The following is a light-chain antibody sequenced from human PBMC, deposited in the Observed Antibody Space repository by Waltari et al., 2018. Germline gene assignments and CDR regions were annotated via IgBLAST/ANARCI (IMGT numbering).Light chain of an antibody. Sequence: QSALTQPASVSGSPGPSITISCTGPRSDIASYNLVSWYQQHPGKAPKLIIYEANKRPSGVSSRFSGSKSGNTASLTISGPQAEDEANYYCYAYAGTRGVFGTGTKVTVL. CDR1: RSDIASYNL. CDR2: EAN. CDR3: YAYAGTRGV. V-gene: IGLV2-23*01. J-gene: IGLJ1*01.